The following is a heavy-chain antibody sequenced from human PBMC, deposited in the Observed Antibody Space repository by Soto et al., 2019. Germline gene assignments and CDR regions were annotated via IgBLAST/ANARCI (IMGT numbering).Heavy chain of an antibody. J-gene: IGHJ4*02. D-gene: IGHD1-1*01. Sequence: QVQLQQWGAGLVKPSETLSLSCAVYGQSFSGHSWPWLRQPPGKGLEWIGEIHESGSTYYNPSLKSRVTISTDTSKNQFSLKLSSVSAADTAAYFCARGSGIVALPGELEDVKYDYWGQGTLVNVSS. CDR1: GQSFSGHS. CDR2: IHESGST. V-gene: IGHV4-34*01. CDR3: ARGSGIVALPGELEDVKYDY.